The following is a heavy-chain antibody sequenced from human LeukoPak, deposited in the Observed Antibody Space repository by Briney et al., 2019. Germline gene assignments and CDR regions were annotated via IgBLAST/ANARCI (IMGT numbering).Heavy chain of an antibody. V-gene: IGHV4-38-2*02. CDR2: IYHSAST. CDR1: GYSISSGYY. Sequence: SETLSLTCTVSGYSISSGYYWGWIRQPPGKGLEWIGSIYHSASTYYNPSLKSRVTISVDTSKNQFSLKLSSVTAADTAVYYCARVNSGTLSPDYWGQGTLVTVSS. D-gene: IGHD1-26*01. CDR3: ARVNSGTLSPDY. J-gene: IGHJ4*02.